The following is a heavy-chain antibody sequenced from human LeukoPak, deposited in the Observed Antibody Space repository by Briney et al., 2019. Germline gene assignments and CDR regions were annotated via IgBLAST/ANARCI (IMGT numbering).Heavy chain of an antibody. D-gene: IGHD1-26*01. V-gene: IGHV4-34*01. J-gene: IGHJ4*02. CDR3: ARGRSGRMGLNFDY. CDR2: INHRGST. CDR1: GVSLGGDY. Sequence: IPSPSLSPTCAVDGVSLGGDYWRWVRQPPGKGLEWIGEINHRGSTNINPSLKSRVTISVDTPKHHFTRKLSAVAPAHPAIQYCARGRSGRMGLNFDYWGQGTLVTVAS.